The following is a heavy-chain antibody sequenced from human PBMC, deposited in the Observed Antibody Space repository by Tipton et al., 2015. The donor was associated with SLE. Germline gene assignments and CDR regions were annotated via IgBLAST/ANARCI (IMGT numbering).Heavy chain of an antibody. CDR2: INHSGST. CDR1: GGSFSGYY. Sequence: TPSLTCAVYGGSFSGYYWSWIRQPPGKGLEWIGEINHSGSTNYNPSLKSRVTISVDTSKNQFSLKLSSVTAADTAVYYCARGPGTVEAFDIWGQGTMVTVSS. D-gene: IGHD7-27*01. V-gene: IGHV4-34*01. J-gene: IGHJ3*02. CDR3: ARGPGTVEAFDI.